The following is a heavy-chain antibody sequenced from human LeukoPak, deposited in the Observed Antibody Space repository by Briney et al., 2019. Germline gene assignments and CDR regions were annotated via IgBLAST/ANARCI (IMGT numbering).Heavy chain of an antibody. CDR1: GFTFSNYA. J-gene: IGHJ4*02. D-gene: IGHD1-26*01. CDR2: ISGSGGST. Sequence: PGGSLRLSCAASGFTFSNYAMTWVRQAPGKGLEWVSTISGSGGSTYYADSAKGRFTISRDNSKNTLYLQMNSLRVEDTAVYYCARHIVGATQHFDSWGQGTLVTVSS. CDR3: ARHIVGATQHFDS. V-gene: IGHV3-23*01.